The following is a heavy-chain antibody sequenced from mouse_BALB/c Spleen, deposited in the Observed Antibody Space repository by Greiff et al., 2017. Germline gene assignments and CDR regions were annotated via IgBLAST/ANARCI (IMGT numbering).Heavy chain of an antibody. D-gene: IGHD2-2*01. CDR2: ISSGSSTI. V-gene: IGHV5-17*02. CDR3: ARGSPYGSYAMDY. CDR1: GFTFSSFG. J-gene: IGHJ4*01. Sequence: EVQRVESGGGLVQPGGSRKLSCAASGFTFSSFGMHWVRQAPEKGLEWVAYISSGSSTIYYADTVKGRFTISRDNPKNTLFLQMTSLRSEDTAMYYCARGSPYGSYAMDYWGQGTSVTVSS.